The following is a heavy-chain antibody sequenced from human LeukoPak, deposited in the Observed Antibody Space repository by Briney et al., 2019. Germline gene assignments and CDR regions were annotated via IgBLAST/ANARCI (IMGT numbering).Heavy chain of an antibody. CDR1: GGSISSSSYY. D-gene: IGHD3-3*01. CDR2: IYYSGST. CDR3: ARHKPKIFGVVSYFDY. J-gene: IGHJ4*02. V-gene: IGHV4-39*01. Sequence: SETLSLTCTVSGGSISSSSYYWGWIRQPPGKGLEWIGSIYYSGSTYYNPSLKSRVTISVDTSKNQFSLKLSSVTAADTAVYYCARHKPKIFGVVSYFDYWGQGTLVTVSS.